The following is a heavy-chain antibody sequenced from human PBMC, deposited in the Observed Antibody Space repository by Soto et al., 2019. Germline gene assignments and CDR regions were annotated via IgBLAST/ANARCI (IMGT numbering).Heavy chain of an antibody. Sequence: PGESLKISCKGSGYSFTSYWISWVRQMPGKGLEWMGRIDPSDSYTNYSPSFQGHVTISADKSISTAYLQWSSLKASDTAMYYCARLGLGGSYYDILTGYSGAWYYYGMDVWGQGTTVTVSS. V-gene: IGHV5-10-1*01. CDR3: ARLGLGGSYYDILTGYSGAWYYYGMDV. CDR2: IDPSDSYT. J-gene: IGHJ6*02. CDR1: GYSFTSYW. D-gene: IGHD3-9*01.